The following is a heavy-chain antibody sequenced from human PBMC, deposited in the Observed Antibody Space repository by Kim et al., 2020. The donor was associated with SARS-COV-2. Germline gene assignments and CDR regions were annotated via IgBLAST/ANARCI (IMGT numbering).Heavy chain of an antibody. J-gene: IGHJ5*02. Sequence: SETLSLTCTVSGGSISSYYWSWIRQPPGKGLEWIGYIYYSGSTNYNPSLKSRVTISVDTSKNQFSLKLSSVTAADTAVYYCARVVAAAGTSWFDPWGQGTLVTVSS. D-gene: IGHD6-13*01. CDR1: GGSISSYY. V-gene: IGHV4-59*01. CDR2: IYYSGST. CDR3: ARVVAAAGTSWFDP.